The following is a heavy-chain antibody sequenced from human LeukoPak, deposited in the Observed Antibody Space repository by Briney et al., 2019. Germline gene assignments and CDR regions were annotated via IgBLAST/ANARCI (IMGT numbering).Heavy chain of an antibody. CDR2: IIPIFGTA. D-gene: IGHD3-22*01. Sequence: SVKVSCXASGGTFSSYAISWVRRAPGQGLEWMGRIIPIFGTANYAQKFQGRVTITTDESTSTAYMELSSLRSEDTAVYYFASGSDSSGFGFDYWGQGTLVTVSS. J-gene: IGHJ4*02. CDR1: GGTFSSYA. V-gene: IGHV1-69*05. CDR3: ASGSDSSGFGFDY.